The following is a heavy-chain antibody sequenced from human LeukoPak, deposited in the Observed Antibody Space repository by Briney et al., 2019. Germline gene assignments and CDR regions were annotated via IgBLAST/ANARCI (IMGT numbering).Heavy chain of an antibody. CDR1: GGSISSGSYY. CDR3: ARDPGEQPGGSYSTRDV. J-gene: IGHJ6*04. V-gene: IGHV4-61*02. D-gene: IGHD2-15*01. Sequence: QSGPTLVKPTQTLSLTCTVSGGSISSGSYYWSWIRQPAGKGLEWIGRIYTSGSTNYNPSLKSRATISVDTSKNQFSLKLSSVTAADTAVNYCARDPGEQPGGSYSTRDVGGKGPPAPVSS. CDR2: IYTSGST.